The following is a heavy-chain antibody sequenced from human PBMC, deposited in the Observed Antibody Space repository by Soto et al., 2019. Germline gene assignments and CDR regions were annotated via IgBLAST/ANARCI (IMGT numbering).Heavy chain of an antibody. CDR3: ARNGTLTGYSYGMDV. V-gene: IGHV1-69*13. J-gene: IGHJ6*02. D-gene: IGHD1-1*01. CDR1: GGIFIDST. CDR2: IIPIFDTA. Sequence: SGKVSCKDSGGIFIDSTIKLLLQAPVQRLEWMGGIIPIFDTANYAEKFQGRVTITADESTSTSFMEVSSLRSEDTAVYYCARNGTLTGYSYGMDVWGQGTMVTVSS.